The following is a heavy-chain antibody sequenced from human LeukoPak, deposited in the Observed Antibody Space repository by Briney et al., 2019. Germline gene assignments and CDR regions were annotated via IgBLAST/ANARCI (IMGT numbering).Heavy chain of an antibody. J-gene: IGHJ4*02. V-gene: IGHV1-46*01. D-gene: IGHD3-3*01. CDR3: ASGPRITIFGVVTNSFDY. CDR1: GYTFTSYY. CDR2: INPSGGST. Sequence: GASVKVSCKASGYTFTSYYMHWVRQAPGQGLEWMGIINPSGGSTSYAQKFQGRVTMTRDTSTSTVYMELSSLRSEDTAVYYCASGPRITIFGVVTNSFDYWGQGTLVTVSS.